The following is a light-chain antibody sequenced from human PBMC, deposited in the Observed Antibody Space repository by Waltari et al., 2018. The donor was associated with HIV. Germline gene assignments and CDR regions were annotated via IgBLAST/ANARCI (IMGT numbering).Light chain of an antibody. V-gene: IGLV2-18*02. CDR3: SSYTSSSTYVI. Sequence: QSALTQPPSVSASPGQSVTISRTGGSSDVGAYDRVSRYQQPPGTAPKLILYEVNNRPSGVPDRFSGSKSGNTASLTISGLQADDEADYFCSSYTSSSTYVIFGGGTKLTVL. CDR2: EVN. CDR1: SSDVGAYDR. J-gene: IGLJ2*01.